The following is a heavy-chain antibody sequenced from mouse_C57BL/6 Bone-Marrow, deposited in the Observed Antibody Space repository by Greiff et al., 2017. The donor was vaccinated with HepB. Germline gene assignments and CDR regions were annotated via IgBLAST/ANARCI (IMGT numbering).Heavy chain of an antibody. V-gene: IGHV3-6*01. CDR1: GYSITSGYY. J-gene: IGHJ1*03. Sequence: EVQLVESGPGLVKPSQSLSLTCSVTGYSITSGYYWNWIRQFPGNKLEWMGYISYDGSNNYNPSLKNRISITRDPSKNQFFLKLNSVTTEDTATYYCARPWYFDVWGTGTTVTVSS. CDR3: ARPWYFDV. CDR2: ISYDGSN.